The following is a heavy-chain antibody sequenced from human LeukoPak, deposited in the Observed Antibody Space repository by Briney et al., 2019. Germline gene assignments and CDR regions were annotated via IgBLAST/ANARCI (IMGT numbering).Heavy chain of an antibody. J-gene: IGHJ3*02. CDR1: GFTFSSYA. D-gene: IGHD4-17*01. V-gene: IGHV3-23*01. CDR2: ISGSGGST. CDR3: AKDISRRDGDYVGAFDI. Sequence: GGSLRLSCAASGFTFSSYAMSWVRQAPGKGLEWVSAISGSGGSTYYADSVKGRFTISRDNSKNTLYLQMNSLRAEDTAVYYCAKDISRRDGDYVGAFDIWGQGTMVTVSS.